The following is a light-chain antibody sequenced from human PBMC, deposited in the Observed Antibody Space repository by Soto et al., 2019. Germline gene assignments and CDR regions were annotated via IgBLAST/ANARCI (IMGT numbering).Light chain of an antibody. CDR2: DVN. CDR1: SSDIGAYNI. Sequence: QSALTQPASVSGSPGQSITISCTGTSSDIGAYNIVSWYQQHPGKAPKLMLYDVNIRPSGVSNRFSGSKSGNTASLTISGLQAEDEADYYCNSWTTSTTMIFGGGTKVTVL. CDR3: NSWTTSTTMI. J-gene: IGLJ2*01. V-gene: IGLV2-14*03.